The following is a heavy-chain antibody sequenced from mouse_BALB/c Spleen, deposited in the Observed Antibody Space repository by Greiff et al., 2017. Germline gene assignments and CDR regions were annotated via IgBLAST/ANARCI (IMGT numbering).Heavy chain of an antibody. CDR2: ISSGGST. J-gene: IGHJ3*01. CDR1: GFTFSSYA. Sequence: EVMLVESGGGLVKPGGSLKLSCAASGFTFSSYAMSWVRQTPEKRLEWVASISSGGSTYYPDSVKGRFTISRDNPRNILYLQMSSLRSEDTAMYYCARGKTWFAYWGQGTLVTVSA. CDR3: ARGKTWFAY. V-gene: IGHV5-6-5*01.